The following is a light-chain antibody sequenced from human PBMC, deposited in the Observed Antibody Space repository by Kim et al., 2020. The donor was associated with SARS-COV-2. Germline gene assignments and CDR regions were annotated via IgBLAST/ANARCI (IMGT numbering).Light chain of an antibody. J-gene: IGKJ2*01. V-gene: IGKV3-15*01. Sequence: EIVMTQSPVTLSVSPGERATLSCRASQSVSSNLAWYQQKPGQAPRLLIYGASTRATGIPARFSGSGSGTEFTLTISSLQSEDFAVYYCQQYYNWPAFGQGTKLEI. CDR1: QSVSSN. CDR3: QQYYNWPA. CDR2: GAS.